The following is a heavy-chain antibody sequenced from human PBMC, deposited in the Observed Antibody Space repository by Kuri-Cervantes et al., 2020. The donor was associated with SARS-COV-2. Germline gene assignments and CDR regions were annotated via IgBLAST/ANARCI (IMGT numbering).Heavy chain of an antibody. CDR2: IRYDGNDK. CDR3: VKEGDWGFDY. J-gene: IGHJ4*02. V-gene: IGHV3-30*02. D-gene: IGHD3-16*01. CDR1: GFTFSNYG. Sequence: GESLKISCAASGFTFSNYGMHWVRLAPGKGLEWVAFIRYDGNDKYYADSVKGRFTVSRDNSKNTLYLQMNNLRPEDTGIYYCVKEGDWGFDYWGQGTLVTVSS.